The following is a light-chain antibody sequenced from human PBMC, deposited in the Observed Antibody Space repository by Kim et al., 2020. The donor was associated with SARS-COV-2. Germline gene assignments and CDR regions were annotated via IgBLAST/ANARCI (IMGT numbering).Light chain of an antibody. V-gene: IGKV1-5*01. CDR3: QQYRSFSS. Sequence: LSASVGDRVTITCRPSESISTWLAWYQQKPGKAPKLLISDASILESGVPSRFSGSGSGTDFTLTISGLQPDDFATYYCQQYRSFSSFGQGTKLEI. CDR2: DAS. CDR1: ESISTW. J-gene: IGKJ2*03.